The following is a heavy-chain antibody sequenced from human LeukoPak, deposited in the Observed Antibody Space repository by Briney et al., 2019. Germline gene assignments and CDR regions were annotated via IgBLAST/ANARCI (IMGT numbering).Heavy chain of an antibody. D-gene: IGHD3-16*02. V-gene: IGHV4-30-2*01. CDR3: ARGGDDYVWGSYRLNWFDP. Sequence: SETLSLTCAVSGGSISSGGYSWSWIRQPPGKGLEWIGYIYHSGSTYHNPSLKSRVTISVDRSKNQFSLKLSSVTAADTAVYYCARGGDDYVWGSYRLNWFDPWGQGTLVTVSS. CDR1: GGSISSGGYS. J-gene: IGHJ5*02. CDR2: IYHSGST.